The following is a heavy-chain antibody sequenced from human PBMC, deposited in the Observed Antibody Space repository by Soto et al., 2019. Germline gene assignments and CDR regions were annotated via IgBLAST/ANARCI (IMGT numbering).Heavy chain of an antibody. V-gene: IGHV4-59*01. J-gene: IGHJ5*02. CDR2: IYYSGST. Sequence: SETLSLTCTVSGGSISSYYWSWIRQPPGKGLEWIGYIYYSGSTNYNPSLKSRVTISVDTSKNQFSLKLSSVTAADTAVYYCARAFCSSTSCYWFDPWGHGTLVTVSS. CDR1: GGSISSYY. CDR3: ARAFCSSTSCYWFDP. D-gene: IGHD2-2*01.